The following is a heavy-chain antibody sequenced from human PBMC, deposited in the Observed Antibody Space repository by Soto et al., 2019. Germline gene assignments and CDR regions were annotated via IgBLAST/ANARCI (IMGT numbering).Heavy chain of an antibody. D-gene: IGHD6-13*01. Sequence: SETLSLTCTVSGGSISSSSYYWGWIRQPPGKGLEWIGSIYYSGSTYYNPSLKSRVTISVDTSKNQFSLKLSSVTAADTAVYYCARQLGSSWTSMHYYYYGMDVWGQGTTVTVSS. CDR1: GGSISSSSYY. CDR2: IYYSGST. CDR3: ARQLGSSWTSMHYYYYGMDV. J-gene: IGHJ6*02. V-gene: IGHV4-39*01.